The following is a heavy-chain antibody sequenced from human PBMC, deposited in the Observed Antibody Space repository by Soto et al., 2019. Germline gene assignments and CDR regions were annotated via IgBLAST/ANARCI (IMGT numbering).Heavy chain of an antibody. CDR3: ARDKATSSPYYYYGMDV. J-gene: IGHJ6*02. V-gene: IGHV1-46*01. Sequence: ASVKVSCKASGYTFTSYYMHWVRQAPGQGLEWMGIINPSGGSTGYAQKFQGRVTMTRDTSTSTVYMELSSLRSEDTAVYYFARDKATSSPYYYYGMDVWGQGTTVTVSS. CDR1: GYTFTSYY. D-gene: IGHD2-2*01. CDR2: INPSGGST.